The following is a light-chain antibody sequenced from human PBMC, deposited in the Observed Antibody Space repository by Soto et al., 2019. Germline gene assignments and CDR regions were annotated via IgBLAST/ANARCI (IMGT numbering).Light chain of an antibody. V-gene: IGKV1-5*01. CDR2: DAS. CDR3: QQYNSFSPT. Sequence: DIQMTQSPSTLSASIGDRVTITYRASQSINSWLAWYQQKPGTAPKVLIYDASSLESGVPSRFSGSGSGTEFTLTINSLQPDDFATYYCQQYNSFSPTFGQGTKVEIK. J-gene: IGKJ1*01. CDR1: QSINSW.